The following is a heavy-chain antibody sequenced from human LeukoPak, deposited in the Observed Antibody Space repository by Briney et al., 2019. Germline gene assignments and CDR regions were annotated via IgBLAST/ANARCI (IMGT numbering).Heavy chain of an antibody. D-gene: IGHD2-2*01. Sequence: GRSLRLSCAASRFTFSSYGMHWVRQAPGKGLEWVAVISYDGSNKYYADSVKGRFTISRDNSKNTLYLQMNSLRAEDTAVYYCAKERIVVVPAAFDYWGQGTLVTVSS. V-gene: IGHV3-30*18. CDR2: ISYDGSNK. CDR3: AKERIVVVPAAFDY. CDR1: RFTFSSYG. J-gene: IGHJ4*02.